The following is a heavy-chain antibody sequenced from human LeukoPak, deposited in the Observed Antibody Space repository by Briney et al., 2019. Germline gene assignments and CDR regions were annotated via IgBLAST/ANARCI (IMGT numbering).Heavy chain of an antibody. CDR1: GYTFTAYY. CDR2: ISPNSGGT. D-gene: IGHD5-12*01. J-gene: IGHJ4*02. Sequence: ASVTVSCKASGYTFTAYYIHWVRQAPGQGLEWMGWISPNSGGTNYAQKFQGRVTVTRDTSISTAYMELSGLISDDTAVYHCARGRAQNEDQWLLQGYWGQGTLVTISS. CDR3: ARGRAQNEDQWLLQGY. V-gene: IGHV1-2*02.